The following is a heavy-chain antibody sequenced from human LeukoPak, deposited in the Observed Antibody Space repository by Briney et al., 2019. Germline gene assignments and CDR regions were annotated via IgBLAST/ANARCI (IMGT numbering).Heavy chain of an antibody. D-gene: IGHD3-10*01. CDR3: ARCRRVNYYYYYMDV. Sequence: SETLSLTCAVYGGSFSGYYWSWIRQPPGKGLEWIGEINHSESTNYNPSLKSRVTISVDTSKNQFSLKLSSVTAADTAVYYCARCRRVNYYYYYMDVWGKGTTVTVSS. V-gene: IGHV4-34*01. J-gene: IGHJ6*03. CDR1: GGSFSGYY. CDR2: INHSEST.